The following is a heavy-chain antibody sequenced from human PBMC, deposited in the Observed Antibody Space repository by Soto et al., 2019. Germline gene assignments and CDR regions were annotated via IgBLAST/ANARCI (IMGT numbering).Heavy chain of an antibody. CDR3: ARGIIGTHRDVYYGIVV. D-gene: IGHD6-13*01. V-gene: IGHV1-18*01. J-gene: IGHJ6*01. CDR1: GYTFTSYG. Sequence: ASVKVSCKASGYTFTSYGISWVRQAPGQGLEWMGWISAYNGNTNYAQKLQGRVTMTTDTSTSTAYMELRSLRSDDTAVYYCARGIIGTHRDVYYGIVVWGQGTTVTVS. CDR2: ISAYNGNT.